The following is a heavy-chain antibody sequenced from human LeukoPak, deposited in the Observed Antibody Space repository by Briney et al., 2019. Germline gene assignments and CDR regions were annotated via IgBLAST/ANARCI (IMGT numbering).Heavy chain of an antibody. Sequence: GGSLRLSCAASGFTFSSYGMHWVRQAPGMGLEWVAVIWYDGSNKYYADSVKGRFTISRDNSKNTLYLQMNSLRAEDTAVYYCAKDGTGTTGGFDYWGQGTLVTVSS. CDR2: IWYDGSNK. CDR1: GFTFSSYG. CDR3: AKDGTGTTGGFDY. V-gene: IGHV3-33*06. D-gene: IGHD1-7*01. J-gene: IGHJ4*02.